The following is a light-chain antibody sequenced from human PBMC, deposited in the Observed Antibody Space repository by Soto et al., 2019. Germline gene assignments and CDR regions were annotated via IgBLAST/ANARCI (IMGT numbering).Light chain of an antibody. Sequence: EIVLTQSPATLSLSPGERAALSCRASQSVSSYLAWYQQKPGQAPRLLIYDASKRAPGIPARFTGSGSGRDFTLTISSLEPEDFAVYFCQQRSNWPSTFGGGTKVEI. CDR2: DAS. V-gene: IGKV3-11*02. CDR3: QQRSNWPST. J-gene: IGKJ4*01. CDR1: QSVSSY.